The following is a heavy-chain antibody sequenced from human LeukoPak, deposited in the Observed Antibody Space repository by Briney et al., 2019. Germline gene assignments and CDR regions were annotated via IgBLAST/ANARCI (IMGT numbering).Heavy chain of an antibody. V-gene: IGHV1-18*01. J-gene: IGHJ4*03. CDR3: ARDLTTYGQRRYFDY. CDR2: ISGYNGNK. D-gene: IGHD3-10*01. Sequence: ASVKDSFKASGYTFISYGISWVRQAPGQGLEWMGWISGYNGNKDYAQKFQGRVIMTTDTSASTAYMELRSLRSDDTALYFCARDLTTYGQRRYFDYWGQGTLVTVSS. CDR1: GYTFISYG.